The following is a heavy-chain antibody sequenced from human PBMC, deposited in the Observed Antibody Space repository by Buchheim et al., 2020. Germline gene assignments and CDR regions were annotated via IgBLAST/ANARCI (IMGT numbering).Heavy chain of an antibody. CDR2: ISNDGTTP. J-gene: IGHJ4*02. D-gene: IGHD1-26*01. Sequence: EVQLVESGGGLVQPGGSLRLSCAASGFTFSSYWMHWVRQAPGKGLVWLSVISNDGTTPSNADSVKGRFIVSRDNAKNTLYLQMNSLRAEDTAVYYCARSFVGALDYWGQGIL. CDR3: ARSFVGALDY. V-gene: IGHV3-74*01. CDR1: GFTFSSYW.